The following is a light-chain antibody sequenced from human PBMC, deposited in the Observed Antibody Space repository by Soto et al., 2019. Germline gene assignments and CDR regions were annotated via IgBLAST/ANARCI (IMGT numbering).Light chain of an antibody. CDR3: CSDAGRYTSYV. J-gene: IGLJ1*01. CDR2: DVS. CDR1: SSDVGFYNY. Sequence: QSALTQPRSVSGSPGQSVTISCTGTSSDVGFYNYVSWYQQHPGKAPKLMIYDVSKRPSGVPDRLSGSKSGNTASLTISGLQAEDEAHYYCCSDAGRYTSYVFGTGTKLTVL. V-gene: IGLV2-11*01.